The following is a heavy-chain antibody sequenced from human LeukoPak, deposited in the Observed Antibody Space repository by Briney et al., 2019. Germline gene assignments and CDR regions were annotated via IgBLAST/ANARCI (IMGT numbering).Heavy chain of an antibody. CDR1: GFTFSSYA. Sequence: PGGSLRLSCAASGFTFSSYAMNWVRQAPGKGLERVSVICSGGSTYYADSVKGRFTISRDNSKNTLYLQMNSLRAEDTAVYYCARASPGYSSGWYPGGVAFDIWGQGTMVTVSS. CDR2: ICSGGST. D-gene: IGHD6-19*01. CDR3: ARASPGYSSGWYPGGVAFDI. V-gene: IGHV3-53*01. J-gene: IGHJ3*02.